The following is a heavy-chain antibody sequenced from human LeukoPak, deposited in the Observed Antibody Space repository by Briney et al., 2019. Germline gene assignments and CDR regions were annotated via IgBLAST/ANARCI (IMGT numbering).Heavy chain of an antibody. V-gene: IGHV5-51*01. CDR1: GYSFTNYW. CDR2: IYPGDSDT. Sequence: GESLKISCKGSGYSFTNYWIALVRQMPGKGLEWMGIIYPGDSDTRYSPSFQGQVTISADKSISTAYLQWSSLKASDTAMYYCARHAVRDGYNRHNDYWGQGTLVTVSS. CDR3: ARHAVRDGYNRHNDY. D-gene: IGHD5-24*01. J-gene: IGHJ4*02.